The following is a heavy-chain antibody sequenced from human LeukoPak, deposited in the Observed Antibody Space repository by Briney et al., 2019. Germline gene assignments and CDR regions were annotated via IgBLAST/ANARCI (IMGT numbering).Heavy chain of an antibody. D-gene: IGHD2-2*01. CDR3: ARVHYCSSTSCSRGYYYGMDV. CDR1: GFTVSSNY. CDR2: IYSGGST. Sequence: GGSLRPSCAASGFTVSSNYMSWVRQAPGKGLEWVSVIYSGGSTYYADSVKGRFTISRHNSKNTLYLQMNSLRAEDTAVYYCARVHYCSSTSCSRGYYYGMDVWGQGTTVTVSS. J-gene: IGHJ6*02. V-gene: IGHV3-53*04.